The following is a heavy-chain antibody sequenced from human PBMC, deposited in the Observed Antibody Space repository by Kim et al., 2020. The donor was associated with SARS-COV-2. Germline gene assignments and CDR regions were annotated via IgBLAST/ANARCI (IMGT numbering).Heavy chain of an antibody. Sequence: GGSLRLSCAASGFTFSSYGMHWVRQAPGKGLEWVAVIWSDGSNKYYADSVKGRFTISRDNSKNTLYLQMNSLRAEDTAVYYCARDLRRYYYGSGGYLVDYWGQGALVTVSS. J-gene: IGHJ4*02. CDR1: GFTFSSYG. CDR3: ARDLRRYYYGSGGYLVDY. D-gene: IGHD3-10*01. CDR2: IWSDGSNK. V-gene: IGHV3-33*01.